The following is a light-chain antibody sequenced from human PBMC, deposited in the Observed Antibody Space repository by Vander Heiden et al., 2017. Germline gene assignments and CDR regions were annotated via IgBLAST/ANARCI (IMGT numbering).Light chain of an antibody. Sequence: DIQMAQSPSTLSASLGDRVTITCRASQSISSWLAWYQQKPGKAPKLLIYKASSLESGVPSRFGGSGSGTEFTLTISSLKPDDFATYSCQQYNSYYTFGQGTKLEIK. V-gene: IGKV1-5*03. CDR1: QSISSW. CDR3: QQYNSYYT. CDR2: KAS. J-gene: IGKJ2*01.